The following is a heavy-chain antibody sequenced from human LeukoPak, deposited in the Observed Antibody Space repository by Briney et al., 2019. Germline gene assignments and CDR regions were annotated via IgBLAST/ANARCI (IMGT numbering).Heavy chain of an antibody. Sequence: GRSLRLSCAASGFTFDDYSMHWVRQAPGKGLEWVSGISWNSGSARYADSVKGRFTISRDSAKNSLYLRMNSLRTEDTALYYCAKDRTYSAYAALDYWGQGTLVTVSS. V-gene: IGHV3-9*01. J-gene: IGHJ4*02. CDR2: ISWNSGSA. D-gene: IGHD5-12*01. CDR3: AKDRTYSAYAALDY. CDR1: GFTFDDYS.